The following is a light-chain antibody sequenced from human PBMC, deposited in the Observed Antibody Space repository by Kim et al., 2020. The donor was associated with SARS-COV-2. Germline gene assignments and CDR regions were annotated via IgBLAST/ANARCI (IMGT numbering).Light chain of an antibody. CDR1: QNFSHY. CDR3: QQYNSYPRT. V-gene: IGKV1-16*01. CDR2: ATT. J-gene: IGKJ2*02. Sequence: DIQMTQSPSSLSASVGDRVTITCRASQNFSHYLAWFQVKPGKAPKSLIYATTSLHSGVPPRFSGSGSGTDFTLTISNLQPEDFATYYCQQYNSYPRTVGQGTKLEI.